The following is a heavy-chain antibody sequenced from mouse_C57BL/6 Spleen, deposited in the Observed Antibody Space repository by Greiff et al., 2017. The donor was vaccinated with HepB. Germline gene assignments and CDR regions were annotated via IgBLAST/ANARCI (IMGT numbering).Heavy chain of an antibody. D-gene: IGHD4-1*01. CDR3: ARSGLGWYFDV. V-gene: IGHV1-18*01. J-gene: IGHJ1*03. CDR2: INPNNGGT. Sequence: EVKLVESGPELVKPGASVKIPCKASGYTFTDYNMDWVKQSHGKSLEWIGDINPNNGGTIYNQKFKGKATLTVDKSSSTAYMELRSLTSEDTAVYYCARSGLGWYFDVWGTGTTVTVSS. CDR1: GYTFTDYN.